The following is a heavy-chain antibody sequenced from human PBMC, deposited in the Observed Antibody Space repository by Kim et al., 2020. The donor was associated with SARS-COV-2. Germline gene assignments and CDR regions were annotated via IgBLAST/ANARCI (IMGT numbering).Heavy chain of an antibody. J-gene: IGHJ4*02. CDR3: AREPRLLNYYASSGVFDY. CDR1: GYTFTGYY. CDR2: INPNSGGT. D-gene: IGHD3-22*01. V-gene: IGHV1-2*02. Sequence: ASVKVSCKASGYTFTGYYMHWVRQAPGQGLEWMGWINPNSGGTNYAQKFQGRVTMTRDTSISTAYMELSRLRSDDTAVYYCAREPRLLNYYASSGVFDYWGQGTLVPVSS.